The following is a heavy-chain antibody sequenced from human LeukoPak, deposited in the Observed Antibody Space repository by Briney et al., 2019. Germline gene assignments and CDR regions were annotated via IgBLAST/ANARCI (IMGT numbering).Heavy chain of an antibody. Sequence: ASVKVSCKASGYTFTGYYMHWVRQAPGQRLEWMGRINPNSGGTNYAQKFQARVTMTRDTTISTAYMELSRLRSDDTAVYYCATLAAADDYFDYWGQGTLVTVSS. CDR1: GYTFTGYY. CDR2: INPNSGGT. J-gene: IGHJ4*02. D-gene: IGHD6-13*01. CDR3: ATLAAADDYFDY. V-gene: IGHV1-2*06.